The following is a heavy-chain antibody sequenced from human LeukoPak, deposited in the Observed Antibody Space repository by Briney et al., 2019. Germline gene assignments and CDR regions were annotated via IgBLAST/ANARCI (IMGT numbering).Heavy chain of an antibody. Sequence: SETLSLTCAVSGGSISSSNWWSWVRQPPGKGLEWIGEIYHSGSTNYNPSLKSRVTISVDKSKNQFSLKLSSVTAADTAMYYCARVGGGYDILTGYPSYMDVWGKGTTVTVSS. CDR1: GGSISSSNW. D-gene: IGHD3-9*01. CDR2: IYHSGST. J-gene: IGHJ6*03. CDR3: ARVGGGYDILTGYPSYMDV. V-gene: IGHV4-4*02.